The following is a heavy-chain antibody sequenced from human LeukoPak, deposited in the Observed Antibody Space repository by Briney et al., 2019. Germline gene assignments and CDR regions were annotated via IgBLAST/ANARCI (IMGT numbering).Heavy chain of an antibody. Sequence: PGGSLRLSCAASGFSFSSYSMNWVRQAPGKGLEWVSSVSYTSTYIYYTDSVKGRFTISRDNAKNSLYLQMSSLRAEDTAVYYCARDPSAVPTAVNWFAPWGQGTLVTVSS. D-gene: IGHD2-2*01. CDR2: VSYTSTYI. J-gene: IGHJ5*02. CDR1: GFSFSSYS. V-gene: IGHV3-21*06. CDR3: ARDPSAVPTAVNWFAP.